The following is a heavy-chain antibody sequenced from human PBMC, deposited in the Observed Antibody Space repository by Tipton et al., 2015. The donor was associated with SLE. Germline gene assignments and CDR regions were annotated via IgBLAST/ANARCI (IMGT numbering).Heavy chain of an antibody. CDR1: GDSIRSGSYY. CDR2: IYTSGST. Sequence: TLSLTCTVSGDSIRSGSYYWSWIRQPAGKGLEWIGRIYTSGSTNYNPSLRRRVTISIDTSKNQFSLKLSSVTAAGTAVYYCAREGGLGSWFDPWGQGTLVTVSS. J-gene: IGHJ5*02. V-gene: IGHV4-61*02. CDR3: AREGGLGSWFDP. D-gene: IGHD3/OR15-3a*01.